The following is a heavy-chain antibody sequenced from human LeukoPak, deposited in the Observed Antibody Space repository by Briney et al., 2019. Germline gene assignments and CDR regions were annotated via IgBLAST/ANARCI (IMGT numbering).Heavy chain of an antibody. V-gene: IGHV4-39*01. CDR3: ARHLDSRGRYFDY. CDR2: MLYSGNT. D-gene: IGHD3-22*01. J-gene: IGHJ4*02. Sequence: PSETLSLTCTVSGGSISSSSYYWAWVRQPPGKGLEWIASMLYSGNTYYNPSLKSRVTISVDTSKNQFFLRLSSVTAADTTVYYCARHLDSRGRYFDYWGQGTLVTVSS. CDR1: GGSISSSSYY.